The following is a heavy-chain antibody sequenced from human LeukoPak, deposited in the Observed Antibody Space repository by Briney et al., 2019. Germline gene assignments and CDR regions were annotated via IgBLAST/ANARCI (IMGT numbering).Heavy chain of an antibody. V-gene: IGHV3-11*01. CDR2: ISSSGSTI. CDR1: GFTFSDYY. Sequence: KPGGSLRLSCAASGFTFSDYYMSWIRQAPGKALEWVSYISSSGSTIYYADSVKGRFTISRDNAKNSLYLQMNSLRAEDTAVYYCAREISGERTYYFDYWGQGTLVTVSS. D-gene: IGHD1-26*01. CDR3: AREISGERTYYFDY. J-gene: IGHJ4*02.